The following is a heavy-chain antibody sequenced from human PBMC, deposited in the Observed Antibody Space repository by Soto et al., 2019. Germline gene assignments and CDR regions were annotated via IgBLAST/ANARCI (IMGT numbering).Heavy chain of an antibody. CDR2: FSYSGSL. J-gene: IGHJ2*01. V-gene: IGHV4-34*01. CDR3: AGGPRYWSFAF. D-gene: IGHD1-20*01. CDR1: GGSSRAYH. Sequence: SETLSLTCSVYGGSSRAYHWSWIRQSPGEGLEWIGEFSYSGSLNYNPSLKRRVAVSLDTSTDQFSLTMTSVTAADTGVYFCAGGPRYWSFAFWGRGT.